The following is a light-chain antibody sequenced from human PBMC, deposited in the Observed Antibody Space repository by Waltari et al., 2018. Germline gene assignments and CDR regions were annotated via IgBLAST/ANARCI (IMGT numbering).Light chain of an antibody. CDR3: HQYHSTPYT. CDR1: QVILGY. V-gene: IGKV1-9*01. J-gene: IGKJ2*01. Sequence: TQLTQSPSSLSASVGDRVTITCRASQVILGYLAWYQQRPGKAPKFLIYATSTLRSGVPSRFSGSGSGTDFTLTISDLQPEDVAVYYCHQYHSTPYTFGQGTNLEIK. CDR2: ATS.